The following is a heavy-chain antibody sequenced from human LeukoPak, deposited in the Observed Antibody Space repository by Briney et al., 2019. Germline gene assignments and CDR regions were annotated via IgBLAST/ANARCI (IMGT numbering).Heavy chain of an antibody. J-gene: IGHJ6*02. CDR3: ARSGNDDSGSSIGMDV. D-gene: IGHD3-10*01. CDR1: GYSINSGYY. Sequence: PSETLSLTCTVSGYSINSGYYWGWIRQPPGKGLEWIGSIHHSGSTSCNPSLKSRVTISVDTSKNQFSLKLSSVTAADTAIYYCARSGNDDSGSSIGMDVWGQGTTVTVSS. CDR2: IHHSGST. V-gene: IGHV4-38-2*02.